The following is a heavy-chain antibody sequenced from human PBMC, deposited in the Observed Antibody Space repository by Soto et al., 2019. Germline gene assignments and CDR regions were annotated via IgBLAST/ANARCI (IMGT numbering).Heavy chain of an antibody. J-gene: IGHJ3*02. D-gene: IGHD1-26*01. V-gene: IGHV4-59*08. CDR2: TYYSGGT. Sequence: QVQLQESGPGLGKPSETLSLTCTASGGSISINNWSWFRQPPGKGLEGIGYTYYSGGTNYNPPLKSRVTISVDTSKNQFSLKLSSVTAADTAVYYCAAPWELNAFDIWGQGTMVTVSS. CDR3: AAPWELNAFDI. CDR1: GGSISINN.